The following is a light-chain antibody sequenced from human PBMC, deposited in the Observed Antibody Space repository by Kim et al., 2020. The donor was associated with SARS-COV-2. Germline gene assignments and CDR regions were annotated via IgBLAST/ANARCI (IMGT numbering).Light chain of an antibody. CDR1: SSNIGSNT. CDR3: QSYDSSLSHAV. J-gene: IGLJ7*01. Sequence: QSVLTQPPSASGTPGQRVTIPCSGSSSNIGSNTVNWYQQLPGTAPKLLIYSNNQRPSGVPDRFSGSKSGTSASLAITGLQAEDEADYSCQSYDSSLSHAVFGGGTQLTVL. CDR2: SNN. V-gene: IGLV1-44*01.